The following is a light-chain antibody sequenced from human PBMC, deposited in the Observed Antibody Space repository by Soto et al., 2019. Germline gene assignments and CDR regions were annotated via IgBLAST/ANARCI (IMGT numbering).Light chain of an antibody. J-gene: IGKJ4*01. CDR2: DAS. Sequence: EIVLTQSPATLSLSPGDRATLSCRASQSVTTSLAWYQHQPGQAPGLLIYDASNRAAGVPARFSGSGSGTHFTLTITSLERGDFAIYYCQHRSNWPSLTFGGGTKLEIK. CDR1: QSVTTS. V-gene: IGKV3-11*01. CDR3: QHRSNWPSLT.